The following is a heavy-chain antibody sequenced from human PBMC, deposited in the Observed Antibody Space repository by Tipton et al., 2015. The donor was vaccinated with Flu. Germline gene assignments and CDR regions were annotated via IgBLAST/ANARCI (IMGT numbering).Heavy chain of an antibody. V-gene: IGHV3-53*01. J-gene: IGHJ3*02. CDR3: AKRYCSSTTCCIPDALAI. CDR2: IYSGDSA. Sequence: SLRLSCAASGFIVTSDYMNWVRQAPGKGLEWVSVIYSGDSASYADSVRGRFTISRDNSKNMLYLQMNNLRVEDTAVYYCAKRYCSSTTCCIPDALAIWGQGTMVTVSS. CDR1: GFIVTSDY. D-gene: IGHD2-2*01.